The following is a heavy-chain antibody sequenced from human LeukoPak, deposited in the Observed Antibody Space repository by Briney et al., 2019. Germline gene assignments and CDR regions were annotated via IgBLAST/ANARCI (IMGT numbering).Heavy chain of an antibody. CDR1: GFTFSDYG. CDR2: ISTDGSHK. CDR3: AKDGTSSWFGEAT. D-gene: IGHD6-13*01. Sequence: GGSLRLSCAASGFTFSDYGMQWVRQAPGKGLEWVELISTDGSHKDYADSVKGRFTLSRDNSKNTLYLQMNSLRVEDTAVYYCAKDGTSSWFGEATWGQGTLVTVSS. J-gene: IGHJ5*02. V-gene: IGHV3-30*18.